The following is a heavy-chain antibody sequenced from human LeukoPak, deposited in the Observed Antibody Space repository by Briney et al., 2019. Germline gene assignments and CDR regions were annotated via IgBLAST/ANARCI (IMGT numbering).Heavy chain of an antibody. Sequence: GGSLRLSCAASGSTFSSYSMNWVRQAPGKGLEWVSSISGSSSYIYYADSVKGRFTISRHNAKNSLYLQMNSLRAEDTAVYYCARDWGPDIVVVPAAWDYWGQGTLVTVSS. J-gene: IGHJ4*02. CDR3: ARDWGPDIVVVPAAWDY. D-gene: IGHD2-2*01. CDR2: ISGSSSYI. V-gene: IGHV3-21*01. CDR1: GSTFSSYS.